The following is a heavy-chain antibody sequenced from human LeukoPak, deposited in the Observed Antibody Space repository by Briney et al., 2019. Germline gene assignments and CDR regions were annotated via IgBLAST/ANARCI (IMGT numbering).Heavy chain of an antibody. Sequence: GGSLRLSCAASGFTFSSYWMNWVRQAPGEGLEWVANIKQDGSEKNYVDSVKGQFTISRDNAKNSLYLQMDSLRAEDTAVYYCANMVRGVSNYWGQGTLVTVSS. J-gene: IGHJ4*02. V-gene: IGHV3-7*05. CDR1: GFTFSSYW. CDR3: ANMVRGVSNY. CDR2: IKQDGSEK. D-gene: IGHD3-10*01.